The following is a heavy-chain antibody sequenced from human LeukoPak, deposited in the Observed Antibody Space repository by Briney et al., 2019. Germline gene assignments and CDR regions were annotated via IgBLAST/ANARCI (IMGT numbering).Heavy chain of an antibody. CDR2: IYPGDSDT. Sequence: KVSCKSSGYTFTSYAMNWVRQAPGQGLEWMGIIYPGDSDTRYSPSFQGQVTISADKSISTAYLQWSSLKASDTAMYYCARIAFGGVIALDFFDYWGQGTLVTVSS. J-gene: IGHJ4*02. D-gene: IGHD3-16*02. CDR1: GYTFTSYA. V-gene: IGHV5-51*01. CDR3: ARIAFGGVIALDFFDY.